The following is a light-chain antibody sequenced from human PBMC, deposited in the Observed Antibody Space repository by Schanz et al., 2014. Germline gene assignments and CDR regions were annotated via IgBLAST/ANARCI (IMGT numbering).Light chain of an antibody. CDR3: QQYSRSPWT. V-gene: IGKV1-5*01. CDR2: GAS. J-gene: IGKJ1*01. CDR1: ESVNTW. Sequence: DIQMTQSPSTLSASVGDRVTITCRATESVNTWLAWYQQAPGKAPKLLMYGASSLQSGVPSRFSGSGSGTEFTLTISSLQPNDFAIYYCQQYSRSPWTFGQGTNVEVK.